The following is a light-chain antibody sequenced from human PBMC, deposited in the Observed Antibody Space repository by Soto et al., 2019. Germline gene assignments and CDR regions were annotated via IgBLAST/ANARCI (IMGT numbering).Light chain of an antibody. CDR1: QSVSSY. CDR2: DAS. CDR3: QQRSNWPPS. V-gene: IGKV3-11*01. Sequence: EIVLTQSPATLSLSPGERATLSCRASQSVSSYLAWYQQKPGQAPRLLIYDASNRATAIPARFSGSGSGTDFTLTINSLEPEDFALYYCQQRSNWPPSFGGGTKVQSK. J-gene: IGKJ4*01.